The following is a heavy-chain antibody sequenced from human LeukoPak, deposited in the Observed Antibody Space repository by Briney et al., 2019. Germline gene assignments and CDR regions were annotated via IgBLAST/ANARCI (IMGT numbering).Heavy chain of an antibody. D-gene: IGHD3-3*01. CDR3: ARERSGYWYYFDY. Sequence: SETLSLTCAVYGGSFSGYYWSWIRQPPGKGLEWIGEINHSGSTNYNPSLKSRVTISVDTSKNQFSLKLSSVTAADTAVYYCARERSGYWYYFDYWGQGTLVTVSA. CDR2: INHSGST. J-gene: IGHJ4*02. V-gene: IGHV4-34*01. CDR1: GGSFSGYY.